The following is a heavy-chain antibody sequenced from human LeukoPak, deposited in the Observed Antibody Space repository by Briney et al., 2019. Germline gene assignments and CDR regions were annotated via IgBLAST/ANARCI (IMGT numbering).Heavy chain of an antibody. CDR1: GSTFDDYA. J-gene: IGHJ5*02. D-gene: IGHD6-19*01. Sequence: GGSLRLSCAASGSTFDDYAMHWVRQAPGKGLEWVSGISWNSGSIGYADSVKGRFTISRDNAKTSLYLQMNSLRAEDTALYYCAKAYSSGWNRWGQGTLVTVSS. CDR3: AKAYSSGWNR. CDR2: ISWNSGSI. V-gene: IGHV3-9*01.